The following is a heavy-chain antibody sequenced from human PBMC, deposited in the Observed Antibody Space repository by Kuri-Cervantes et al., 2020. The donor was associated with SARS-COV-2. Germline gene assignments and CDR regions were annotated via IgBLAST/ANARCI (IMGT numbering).Heavy chain of an antibody. J-gene: IGHJ4*02. V-gene: IGHV3-21*01. D-gene: IGHD4-17*01. CDR1: GFTFSSYS. CDR2: ISSSSSYI. Sequence: GESLKISCAASGFTFSSYSMNWVRQAPGKGLEWVSSISSSSSYIYYADSVKGRFTISRDNAKNSLYLQMNSLRAEDTAVYYCARTPTVTLYYFDYWGQGTLVTVSS. CDR3: ARTPTVTLYYFDY.